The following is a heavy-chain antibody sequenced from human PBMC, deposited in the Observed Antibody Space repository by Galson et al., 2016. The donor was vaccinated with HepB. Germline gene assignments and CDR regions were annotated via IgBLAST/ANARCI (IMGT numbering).Heavy chain of an antibody. CDR2: INPNSGGT. J-gene: IGHJ5*02. CDR1: GYTFTGYY. D-gene: IGHD3-3*01. CDR3: ARSTDTILGVVRWFDP. Sequence: SVKVSCKASGYTFTGYYMHWVRQAPGQGLAWMGWINPNSGGTNYAQKFQGRVPMTRDTSISTAYMELSGLRSDDTAGYYCARSTDTILGVVRWFDPWGQGTLVTVSS. V-gene: IGHV1-2*02.